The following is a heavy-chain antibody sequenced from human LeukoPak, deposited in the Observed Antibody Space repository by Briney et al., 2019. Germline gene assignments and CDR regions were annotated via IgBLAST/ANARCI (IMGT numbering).Heavy chain of an antibody. V-gene: IGHV1-8*01. CDR3: ARGGYSYFWTGGRELVY. J-gene: IGHJ4*02. CDR2: MNPNSGNT. D-gene: IGHD3/OR15-3a*01. Sequence: ASVKVSCKASGYTFTSYDINWVRQATGQGLEWMGWMNPNSGNTGYAQKFQGRVTMTRNTSISTAYMELSSLRSEDTAVYYWARGGYSYFWTGGRELVYWGQGTLVTVSS. CDR1: GYTFTSYD.